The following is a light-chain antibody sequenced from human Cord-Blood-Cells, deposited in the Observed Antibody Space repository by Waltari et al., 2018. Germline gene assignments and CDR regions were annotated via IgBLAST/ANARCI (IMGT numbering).Light chain of an antibody. J-gene: IGLJ1*01. CDR2: DVS. V-gene: IGLV2-14*01. CDR1: SSDVGGYNY. CDR3: SSYTSSSTYV. Sequence: QSALTQPASVSGSPGQSITISCTGTSSDVGGYNYVSWYPQPPGKAPKLMIYDVSIRPSGVSNRFSGSKSGNTASLTISGLQAEDEADYYCSSYTSSSTYVFGTGTKVTVL.